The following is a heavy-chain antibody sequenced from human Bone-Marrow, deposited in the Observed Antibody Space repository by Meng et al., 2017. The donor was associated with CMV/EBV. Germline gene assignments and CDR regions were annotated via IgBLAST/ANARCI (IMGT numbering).Heavy chain of an antibody. Sequence: ASVKVSCKASGYTFTSYDINWVRQATGQGLEWMGWINPNSGGTNYAQKFQGRVTMTTDTSTSTAYMELRSLRSDDTAVYYCARVRESGSYFPNYWGQGTLVTVSS. CDR1: GYTFTSYD. V-gene: IGHV1-2*02. CDR3: ARVRESGSYFPNY. D-gene: IGHD1-26*01. J-gene: IGHJ4*02. CDR2: INPNSGGT.